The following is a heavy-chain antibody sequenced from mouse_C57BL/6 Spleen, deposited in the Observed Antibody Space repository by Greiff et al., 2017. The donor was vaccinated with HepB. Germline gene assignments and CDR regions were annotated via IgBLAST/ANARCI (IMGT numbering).Heavy chain of an antibody. V-gene: IGHV1-85*01. CDR1: GSTFPGYD. J-gene: IGHJ2*01. Sequence: QVQLRRSGLELVRPGASVKFSCKASGSTFPGYDLNWVMQRPGQGLEWIGWIYPRDGITKYNEKFKGKATLTVDTSSSTAYMELHSLTSEDSAVYFCARSGYGRAFDYWGQGTTLTVSS. D-gene: IGHD1-1*01. CDR2: IYPRDGIT. CDR3: ARSGYGRAFDY.